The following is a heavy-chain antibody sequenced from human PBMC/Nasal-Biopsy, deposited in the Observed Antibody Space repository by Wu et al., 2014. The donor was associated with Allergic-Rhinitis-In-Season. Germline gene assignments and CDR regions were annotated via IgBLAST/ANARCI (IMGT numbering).Heavy chain of an antibody. J-gene: IGHJ4*02. CDR1: DGALSGHY. CDR3: ARGGGLERAFDY. D-gene: IGHD3/OR15-3a*01. CDR2: MFLQWGAP. Sequence: TLSLTCTVSDGALSGHYWSWIRQPPGKRLEWIGYMFLQWGAPLTTPSLRSRVTISVDKSENQFSLRLTSVTAADTVVYFCARGGGLERAFDYWGQGALVAVSS. V-gene: IGHV4-59*11.